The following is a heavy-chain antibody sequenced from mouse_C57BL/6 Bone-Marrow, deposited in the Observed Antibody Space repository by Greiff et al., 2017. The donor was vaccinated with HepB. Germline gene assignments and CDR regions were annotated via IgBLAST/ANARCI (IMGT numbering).Heavy chain of an antibody. Sequence: EVQLQESGPGLVKPSQSLSLTCSVTGYSITSGYYWNWIRQFPGNKLEWMGYISYDGSNNYNPSLKNRISITRDTSKNLFFLKLNSVTTEDTATYYCARQLWFHWYFDVWGTGTTVTVSS. CDR2: ISYDGSN. V-gene: IGHV3-6*01. D-gene: IGHD2-2*01. J-gene: IGHJ1*03. CDR1: GYSITSGYY. CDR3: ARQLWFHWYFDV.